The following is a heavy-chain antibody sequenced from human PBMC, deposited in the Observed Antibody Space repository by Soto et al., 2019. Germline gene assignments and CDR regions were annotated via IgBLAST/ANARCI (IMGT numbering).Heavy chain of an antibody. J-gene: IGHJ4*02. CDR2: ISAYNGNT. CDR1: GYTFTSYG. V-gene: IGHV1-18*01. D-gene: IGHD3-22*01. Sequence: ASVKVSCKASGYTFTSYGISWVRQAPGQGLEWMGWISAYNGNTNYAQKLQGRVTMTTDTSTSTAYIELRSLRSDDTAVYYCARHDSSGYYYYFDYWGKGTLVTVAS. CDR3: ARHDSSGYYYYFDY.